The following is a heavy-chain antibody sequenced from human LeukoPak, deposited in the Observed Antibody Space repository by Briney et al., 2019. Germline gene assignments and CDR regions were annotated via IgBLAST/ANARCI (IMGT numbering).Heavy chain of an antibody. D-gene: IGHD4-23*01. J-gene: IGHJ4*02. V-gene: IGHV3-53*01. CDR2: IYSNGDT. CDR1: GLTVSSKY. CDR3: ARSNGVTTVAPFDY. Sequence: GGSLRLSCATSGLTVSSKYMSWVRQAPGKGLEWVSVIYSNGDTYYADSVKGRFTISRDNSKNTLYLQMNSLRAEDTAVYYCARSNGVTTVAPFDYWGQGTLVTVSS.